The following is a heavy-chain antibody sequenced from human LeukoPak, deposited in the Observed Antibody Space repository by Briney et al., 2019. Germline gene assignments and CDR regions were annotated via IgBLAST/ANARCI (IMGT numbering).Heavy chain of an antibody. CDR1: GDSIRSHY. Sequence: SETLSLTCSVSGDSIRSHYWSWIRQPPGKRPEWTGHVFFTGSTTYNPTLEGRVTISIDTSGSQFSLKLTSVTAADTAVYYCARVEWELLGAHLWGQGILLSVSS. CDR2: VFFTGST. D-gene: IGHD1-26*01. V-gene: IGHV4-59*11. CDR3: ARVEWELLGAHL. J-gene: IGHJ4*02.